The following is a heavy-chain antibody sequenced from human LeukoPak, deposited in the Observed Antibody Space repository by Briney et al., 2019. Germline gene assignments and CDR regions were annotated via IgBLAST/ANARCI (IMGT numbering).Heavy chain of an antibody. V-gene: IGHV1-69*02. J-gene: IGHJ4*02. CDR3: ASDGNYDSSGYKY. CDR1: GGTFSSYT. CDR2: IIPILGIA. Sequence: ASVKVSCKASGGTFSSYTISWVRQAPGQGLEWMGRIIPILGIANYAQKFQGRVTITADKSTSTAYMELSSLRSEDTAVYYCASDGNYDSSGYKYWGQGTLVTVSS. D-gene: IGHD3-22*01.